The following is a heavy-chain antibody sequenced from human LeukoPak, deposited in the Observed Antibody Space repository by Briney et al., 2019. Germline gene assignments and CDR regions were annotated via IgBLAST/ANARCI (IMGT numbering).Heavy chain of an antibody. D-gene: IGHD3-3*01. CDR1: GGAISGYY. CDR3: ARGPVFGVPTTWFAP. V-gene: IGHV4-59*01. J-gene: IGHJ5*02. CDR2: MYYSGGT. Sequence: PSETLSLTCSVSGGAISGYYWSWIRQRPGKGLWWIGDMYYSGGTNYNPSLKSRVTISGDTSKRQSAPKRKPVTAADTARYYVARGPVFGVPTTWFAPWGPGTLVTVSA.